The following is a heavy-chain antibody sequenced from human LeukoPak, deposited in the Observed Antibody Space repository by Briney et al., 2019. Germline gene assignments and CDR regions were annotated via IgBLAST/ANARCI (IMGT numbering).Heavy chain of an antibody. J-gene: IGHJ6*03. V-gene: IGHV1-69*05. CDR2: IIPIFGST. Sequence: SVRVSCNASGDIFNSYSVSWVRQAPGQGLEWMGGIIPIFGSTNYAQKFQGRVTITTDQSTRIAYMELNSLSSDDTAVYYCARVGRSRGSLPNSYYYMDVWGKGTTVTVSS. D-gene: IGHD1-26*01. CDR1: GDIFNSYS. CDR3: ARVGRSRGSLPNSYYYMDV.